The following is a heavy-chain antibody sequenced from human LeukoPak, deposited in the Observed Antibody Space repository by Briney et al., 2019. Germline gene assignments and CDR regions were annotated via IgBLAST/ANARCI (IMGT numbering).Heavy chain of an antibody. Sequence: SETLSLTCTVSGGSISSYYWSWIRQPAGKGLEWIGRIYTSGSTNYNPSLKSRVTISVDTSKNQFSLRLSSVTAADTAVYYCARGGVDTHYYYYYYMDVWGKGTTVTISS. V-gene: IGHV4-4*07. D-gene: IGHD2-15*01. J-gene: IGHJ6*03. CDR2: IYTSGST. CDR3: ARGGVDTHYYYYYYMDV. CDR1: GGSISSYY.